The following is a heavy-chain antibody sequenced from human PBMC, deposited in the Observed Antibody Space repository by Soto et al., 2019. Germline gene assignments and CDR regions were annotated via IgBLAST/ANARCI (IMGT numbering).Heavy chain of an antibody. CDR1: GFTFSSYS. Sequence: EVQLVESGGGLVQPGGSLRLSCAASGFTFSSYSMNWVRQAPGKGLEWVSYISSSSSTIYYADSVKGRFTISRDNAKNSLYLQMNSLRAEDTAVYYCARDLDNWNDVHWFDPWGQGTLVTVSS. J-gene: IGHJ5*02. D-gene: IGHD1-20*01. CDR2: ISSSSSTI. V-gene: IGHV3-48*01. CDR3: ARDLDNWNDVHWFDP.